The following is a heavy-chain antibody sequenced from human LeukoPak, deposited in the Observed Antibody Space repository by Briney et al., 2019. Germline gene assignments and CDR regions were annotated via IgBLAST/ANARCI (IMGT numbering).Heavy chain of an antibody. V-gene: IGHV3-23*01. D-gene: IGHD3-3*01. Sequence: GGSLRLSCAASGFTFSSYAMSWVRQAPGKGLEWVSAISGSGGSTYYADSVKGRFTISRDNSKNTLYLQMNSLRAEDTAVYYCAKHYDFWSGYYTPNWLDPWGQGTLVTVSS. CDR3: AKHYDFWSGYYTPNWLDP. CDR1: GFTFSSYA. J-gene: IGHJ5*02. CDR2: ISGSGGST.